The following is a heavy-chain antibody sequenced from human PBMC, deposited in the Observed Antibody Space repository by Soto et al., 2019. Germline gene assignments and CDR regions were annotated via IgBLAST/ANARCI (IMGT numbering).Heavy chain of an antibody. CDR3: ARRLPCSSTSCYAADYYYYMDV. J-gene: IGHJ6*03. D-gene: IGHD2-2*01. CDR2: IYYSGST. V-gene: IGHV4-39*01. CDR1: GGSISSSSYY. Sequence: PSETLSLTCTVSGGSISSSSYYWGWIRQPPGKGLEWIGSIYYSGSTYYNPSLKSRVTISVDTSKNQFSLKLSSVTAADTAVYYCARRLPCSSTSCYAADYYYYMDVWGKGTTVTVSS.